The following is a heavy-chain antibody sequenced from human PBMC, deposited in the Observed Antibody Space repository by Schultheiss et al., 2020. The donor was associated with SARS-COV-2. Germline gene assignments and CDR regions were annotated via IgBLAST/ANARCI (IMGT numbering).Heavy chain of an antibody. D-gene: IGHD5-24*01. CDR1: GHTVTGYY. CDR2: ISAYNGNT. V-gene: IGHV1-18*04. CDR3: ARAVEMATKGYYGMDV. J-gene: IGHJ6*02. Sequence: ASVKVSCKTSGHTVTGYYIHWVRQAPGQGLEWMGWISAYNGNTNYAQKLQGRVTMTTDTSTSTAYMELRSLRSDDTAVYYCARAVEMATKGYYGMDVWGQGTTVTVSS.